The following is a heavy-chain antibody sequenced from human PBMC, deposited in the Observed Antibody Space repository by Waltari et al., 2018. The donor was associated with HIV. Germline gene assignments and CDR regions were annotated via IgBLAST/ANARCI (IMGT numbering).Heavy chain of an antibody. CDR3: ARQYAWFDILTGSPPTYFFDS. CDR2: VYYRGSS. CDR1: GDSIHSRAYY. D-gene: IGHD3-9*01. V-gene: IGHV4-39*01. Sequence: KLQQSGPRLVNPSETLTLPCSVYGDSIHSRAYYWVCLRRSPGQVLEYLWSVYYRGSSYHNPSLNSRLTLSADTSKNQLSLRLISVTATDTGVYYCARQYAWFDILTGSPPTYFFDSWGPGTLVTVSS. J-gene: IGHJ4*02.